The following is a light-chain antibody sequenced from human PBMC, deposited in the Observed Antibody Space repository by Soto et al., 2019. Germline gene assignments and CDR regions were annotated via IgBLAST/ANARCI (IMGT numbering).Light chain of an antibody. CDR2: DAS. CDR3: QPTYTTPLS. CDR1: QGISSY. V-gene: IGKV1-8*01. Sequence: NQMGRSPCRVTASTSEVAAITSRACQGISSYLAWYQQKPGKAPKLLIYDASSLQSGVPPRFSGSRSGTEFTLGLHCLQPDEFALYYCQPTYTTPLSLGGGTKVDIK. J-gene: IGKJ4*01.